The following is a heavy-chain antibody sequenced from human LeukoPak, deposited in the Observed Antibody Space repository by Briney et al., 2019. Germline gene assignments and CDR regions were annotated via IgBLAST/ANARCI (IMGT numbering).Heavy chain of an antibody. CDR3: ARGGKYSSSRNYYYYYYMDV. CDR2: INWNGGST. J-gene: IGHJ6*03. Sequence: GSLRLSCAASGFTFDDYGMSWVRQAPGKGLEWVSGINWNGGSTGYADPVKGRFTISRDNAKNSLYLQMKSLRAEDTAMYHCARGGKYSSSRNYYYYYYMDVWGKGTTVTISS. V-gene: IGHV3-20*01. CDR1: GFTFDDYG. D-gene: IGHD6-13*01.